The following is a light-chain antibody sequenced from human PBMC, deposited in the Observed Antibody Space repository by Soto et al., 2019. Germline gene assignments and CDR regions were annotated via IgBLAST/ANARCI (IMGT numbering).Light chain of an antibody. CDR3: SSYTSSSTLVE. Sequence: QSALTQPASVCGSAGQSITISCTGTSSDVGGYNYVSWYQQHPGKAPKLMIYDVSNRPSGVSNRFSGSKSGNTASLTISGLQAEDEADYYCSSYTSSSTLVEFGGGTKLTVL. V-gene: IGLV2-14*01. CDR1: SSDVGGYNY. CDR2: DVS. J-gene: IGLJ3*02.